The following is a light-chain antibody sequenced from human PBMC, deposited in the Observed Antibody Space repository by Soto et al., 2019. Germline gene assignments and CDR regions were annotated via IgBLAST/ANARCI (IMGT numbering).Light chain of an antibody. Sequence: DIQMTQSPSSLSSSGGDRVAITCRASQTISGFLNWYQQEPGEAPKLLIYAASTLQSGVPSRFSGSGSGTEFTLTISSLQPDDFATYYCQHYNSYSEAFGQGTKVDIK. CDR2: AAS. CDR1: QTISGF. V-gene: IGKV1-5*01. CDR3: QHYNSYSEA. J-gene: IGKJ1*01.